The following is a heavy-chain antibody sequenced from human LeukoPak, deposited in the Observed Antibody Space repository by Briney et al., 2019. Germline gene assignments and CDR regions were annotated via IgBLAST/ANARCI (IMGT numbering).Heavy chain of an antibody. CDR1: GYTFTSYA. CDR2: INTNTGNP. D-gene: IGHD3-22*01. V-gene: IGHV7-4-1*02. J-gene: IGHJ4*02. Sequence: ASVKVSCKASGYTFTSYAMNWVRQAPGQGLEWMGWINTNTGNPTYAQGFTGRFVFSLDTSINTAYLQISSLKAEDTAIYYCAREVYSSGYYDDYWGQGTLVTVSP. CDR3: AREVYSSGYYDDY.